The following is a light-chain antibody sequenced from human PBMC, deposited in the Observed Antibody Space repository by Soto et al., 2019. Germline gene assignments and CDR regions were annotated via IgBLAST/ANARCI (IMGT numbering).Light chain of an antibody. V-gene: IGLV2-14*03. J-gene: IGLJ3*02. CDR1: SSDVGTYNW. CDR2: DVY. CDR3: SSYTGTTTLVM. Sequence: QSALTQPASVSGSPGQSITISCTGTSSDVGTYNWVSWYQQHPGKAPKLMIYDVYSRPSGVSQRFSGSKSGTTASLTISGLQAEDEADYYCSSYTGTTTLVMFGGGTKVTVL.